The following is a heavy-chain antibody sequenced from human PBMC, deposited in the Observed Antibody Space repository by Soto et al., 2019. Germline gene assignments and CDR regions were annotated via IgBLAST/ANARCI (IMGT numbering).Heavy chain of an antibody. CDR3: ARDERDSCSGGDCFYFDS. CDR1: GYTFNNYG. V-gene: IGHV1-18*04. J-gene: IGHJ4*02. Sequence: QVQLVQSGGEVKKPGASVKVSCKASGYTFNNYGISWVRQAPGQGLEWLGWISTYNTNTNSAPRLQGRLTMTTDTSTSTAYMELRILTSDATAVYFCARDERDSCSGGDCFYFDSWGQGTLVTVSS. CDR2: ISTYNTNT. D-gene: IGHD2-21*02.